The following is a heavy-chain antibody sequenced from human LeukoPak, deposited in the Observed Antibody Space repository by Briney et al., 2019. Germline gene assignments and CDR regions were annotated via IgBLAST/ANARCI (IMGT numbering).Heavy chain of an antibody. V-gene: IGHV5-51*01. CDR1: GYSFTSYW. D-gene: IGHD2-8*02. CDR2: IYPGDSST. Sequence: GESLKISCKGSGYSFTSYWIGWVRQMPGKGLEWMGIIYPGDSSTRYSPSFQGQVTISADKSISTAYLQWSSLKASDTAIYYCARHFITEGYCTGGYRSHFDFWGQGTLVTVSS. J-gene: IGHJ4*02. CDR3: ARHFITEGYCTGGYRSHFDF.